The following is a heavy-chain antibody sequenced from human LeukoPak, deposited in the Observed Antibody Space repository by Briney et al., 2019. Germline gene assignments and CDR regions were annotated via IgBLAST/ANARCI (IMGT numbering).Heavy chain of an antibody. CDR3: ARLQVGSLNYYMDV. CDR1: GYAFTSYG. J-gene: IGHJ6*03. Sequence: ASVKVSCKASGYAFTSYGISWVRQAPGQGLEWMGWISAYNGNTNNAQKLQGRVTMTTDTSTSTAYMELRSLRSDDTAVYYCARLQVGSLNYYMDVWGKGTTVTVSS. V-gene: IGHV1-18*01. CDR2: ISAYNGNT. D-gene: IGHD1-26*01.